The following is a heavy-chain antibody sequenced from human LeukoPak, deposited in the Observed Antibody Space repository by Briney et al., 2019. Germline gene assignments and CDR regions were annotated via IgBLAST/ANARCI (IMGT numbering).Heavy chain of an antibody. CDR2: MNPNSGNT. J-gene: IGHJ5*02. CDR1: GYTFTSYD. V-gene: IGHV1-8*01. D-gene: IGHD6-6*01. Sequence: ASVKVSCKASGYTFTSYDINWVRQATGQGLEWMGWMNPNSGNTGYAQKFQGRVTMTRNTSISTAYMELSSLRPEDTAVYYCARLVAARLSWFDPWGQGTLVTVSS. CDR3: ARLVAARLSWFDP.